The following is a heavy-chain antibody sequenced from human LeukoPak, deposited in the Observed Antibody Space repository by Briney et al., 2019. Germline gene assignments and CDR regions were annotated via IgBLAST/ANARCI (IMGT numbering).Heavy chain of an antibody. Sequence: PGGSLRLSCAASGFTFSSYGMHWVRQAPGKGLEWVAFIRYDGSNKYYADSVKGRFTISRDNSKNTLYLQMNSLRAEDTAVYYCAKDISEYYYDSRGVDYWGQGTLVTVSS. CDR2: IRYDGSNK. CDR3: AKDISEYYYDSRGVDY. J-gene: IGHJ4*02. D-gene: IGHD3-22*01. CDR1: GFTFSSYG. V-gene: IGHV3-30*02.